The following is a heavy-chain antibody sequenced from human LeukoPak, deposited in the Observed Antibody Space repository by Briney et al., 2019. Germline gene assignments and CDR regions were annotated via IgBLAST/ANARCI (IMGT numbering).Heavy chain of an antibody. Sequence: SETLSLTCSGSGGSICSGGDYWTWIRQPPGKGLEWVGSIYHSVSTYYNPSLKSRVTISVDTSKNQFSLKLSSVTAADTAVYYCPRDGGPRDGSGPYWYFDYWGQGTLVTVSS. V-gene: IGHV4-39*07. CDR2: IYHSVST. CDR3: PRDGGPRDGSGPYWYFDY. CDR1: GGSICSGGDY. J-gene: IGHJ4*02. D-gene: IGHD5-24*01.